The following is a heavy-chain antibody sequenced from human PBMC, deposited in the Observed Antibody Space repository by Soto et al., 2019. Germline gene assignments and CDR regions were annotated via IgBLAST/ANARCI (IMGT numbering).Heavy chain of an antibody. CDR3: ARDLSSYYDFWSGYRHDAFDI. J-gene: IGHJ3*02. CDR1: GFTFSSYG. V-gene: IGHV3-33*01. CDR2: IWYDGSNK. Sequence: PGGSLRLSCAASGFTFSSYGMHWVRQAPGKGLEWVAVIWYDGSNKYYADSVKGRFTISRDNSKNTLYLQMNSLRAEDTAVYYCARDLSSYYDFWSGYRHDAFDIWGQGTMVTVSS. D-gene: IGHD3-3*01.